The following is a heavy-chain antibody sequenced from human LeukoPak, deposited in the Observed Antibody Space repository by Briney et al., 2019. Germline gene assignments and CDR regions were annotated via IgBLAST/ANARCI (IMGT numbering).Heavy chain of an antibody. D-gene: IGHD1-26*01. CDR2: IWYDGSNK. J-gene: IGHJ4*02. V-gene: IGHV3-33*01. Sequence: GGSLRLSCAGPGFTFYSYGIDLVRQAPDKGLEWVAVIWYDGSNKYYADSVKGRFTISRDNSKNTLYLQMNSLRAEDTAVYSCARDLFSGTPFDYWGQGTLVTVSS. CDR3: ARDLFSGTPFDY. CDR1: GFTFYSYG.